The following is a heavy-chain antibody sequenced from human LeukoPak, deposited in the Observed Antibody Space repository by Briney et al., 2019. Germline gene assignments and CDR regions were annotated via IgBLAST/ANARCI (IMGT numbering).Heavy chain of an antibody. V-gene: IGHV3-23*01. J-gene: IGHJ6*02. Sequence: GSLRLSCAASGFTFSSYAMSWVRQAPGKGLGWVSAISGSGGSTYYADSVKGRFTISRDNSKNTLYLQMNSLRAEDTAVYYCARDRSDHNYYYYGMDVWGQGTTVTVSS. CDR2: ISGSGGST. CDR1: GFTFSSYA. CDR3: ARDRSDHNYYYYGMDV.